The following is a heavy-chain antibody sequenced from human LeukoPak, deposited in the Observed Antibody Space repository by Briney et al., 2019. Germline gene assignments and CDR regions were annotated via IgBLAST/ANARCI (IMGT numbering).Heavy chain of an antibody. CDR2: IYYRGST. CDR1: GDSITNSDYF. Sequence: SETLSLTCSVSGDSITNSDYFWGWIRQPPGKGLEWIGNIYYRGSTYYNPSLISRVTISLDTSKNQFSLRLSSVTAADTAVYYCARVELGRSILRDFGYFDYWGQGTLVTVSS. CDR3: ARVELGRSILRDFGYFDY. D-gene: IGHD2-15*01. V-gene: IGHV4-39*07. J-gene: IGHJ4*02.